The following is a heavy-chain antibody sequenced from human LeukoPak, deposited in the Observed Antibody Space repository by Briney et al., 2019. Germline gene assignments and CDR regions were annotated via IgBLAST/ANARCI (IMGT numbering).Heavy chain of an antibody. D-gene: IGHD3-3*01. CDR1: GFTSSSYA. J-gene: IGHJ4*02. V-gene: IGHV3-23*01. CDR3: ATDRGWRTSGYYLYYFEY. Sequence: GGSLRLSCAASGFTSSSYALNWVRQAPGKGLEWVATVSGSGDRMYHADSVKGRFTISRDNTKNLLYLQMSSLRAEDTAVYYCATDRGWRTSGYYLYYFEYWGQGTLVTFSS. CDR2: VSGSGDRM.